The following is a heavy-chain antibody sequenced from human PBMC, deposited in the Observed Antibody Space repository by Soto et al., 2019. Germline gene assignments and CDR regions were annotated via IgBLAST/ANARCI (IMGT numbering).Heavy chain of an antibody. V-gene: IGHV2-26*01. Sequence: QVTLKESGPVLVKPTETLTLTCTVSGFSLSNARMGVSWIRQPPGKALEWLAHIFSTDEKSYSTSLKSRLTISKDTSKSQVVLTMTIMDPVDTATYYSARPFRLYSSSWSDNWYFDLWGRGTLVTVSS. J-gene: IGHJ2*01. CDR1: GFSLSNARMG. CDR2: IFSTDEK. D-gene: IGHD6-13*01. CDR3: ARPFRLYSSSWSDNWYFDL.